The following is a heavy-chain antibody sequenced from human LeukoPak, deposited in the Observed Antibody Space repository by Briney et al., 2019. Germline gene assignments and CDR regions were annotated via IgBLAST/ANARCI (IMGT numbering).Heavy chain of an antibody. V-gene: IGHV4-59*01. D-gene: IGHD2-2*01. CDR3: ARWYCSSTTCYLMDV. J-gene: IGHJ6*03. Sequence: SETLSLTCTVSGGSISSYYWSWIRQPPGKGLEYIGHIYYSGNTDYNPSLKSRVTISVDTSKNQFSLNLSSVTAADTAVYYCARWYCSSTTCYLMDVWGKGTTVTVSS. CDR2: IYYSGNT. CDR1: GGSISSYY.